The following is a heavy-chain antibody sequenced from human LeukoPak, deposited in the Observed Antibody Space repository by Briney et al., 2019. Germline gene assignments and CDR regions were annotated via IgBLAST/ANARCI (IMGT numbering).Heavy chain of an antibody. D-gene: IGHD2-2*01. Sequence: NPGGSLRLSCAAPGFTFSDYYMSWIRQAPGKGLEWVSYISPSSRYIYYADSVKGRFTISRDNAKNSLYLQMNSLRAEDTAAYYCARGRGCSSMSCYPDYWGQGTLVTVSS. CDR3: ARGRGCSSMSCYPDY. CDR1: GFTFSDYY. V-gene: IGHV3-11*06. J-gene: IGHJ4*02. CDR2: ISPSSRYI.